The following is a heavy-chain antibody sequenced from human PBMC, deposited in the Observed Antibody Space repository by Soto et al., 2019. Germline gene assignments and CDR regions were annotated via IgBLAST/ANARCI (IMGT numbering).Heavy chain of an antibody. Sequence: ASVKVSCKASGHTFTSYGSSWVRQAPGQEGEWMGWISAYNGNTNSAPKLHGSVTITTDTSTSTAYMELRSLSSDDTAVYYCARASCSGGSCQDYWGQGTLVTVSS. CDR2: ISAYNGNT. V-gene: IGHV1-18*04. CDR1: GHTFTSYG. D-gene: IGHD2-15*01. J-gene: IGHJ4*02. CDR3: ARASCSGGSCQDY.